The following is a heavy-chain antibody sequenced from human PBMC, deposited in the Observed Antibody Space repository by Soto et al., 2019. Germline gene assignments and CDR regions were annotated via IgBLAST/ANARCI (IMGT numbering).Heavy chain of an antibody. V-gene: IGHV1-69*06. CDR3: ARSPPQGDYYYGMDV. J-gene: IGHJ6*02. CDR2: IIPIFGTA. CDR1: GGTFSSYA. Sequence: SVKVSCKASGGTFSSYAISWVRQAPGQGLEWMGGIIPIFGTANYAQKFQGRVTITADKSTSTAYLQWSSLKASDTAMYYCARSPPQGDYYYGMDVWGQGTTVTVSS.